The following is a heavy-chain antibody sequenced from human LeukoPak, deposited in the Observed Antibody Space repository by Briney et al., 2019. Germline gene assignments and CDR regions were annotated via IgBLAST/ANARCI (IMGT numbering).Heavy chain of an antibody. CDR1: GFTLSSYG. J-gene: IGHJ4*02. CDR3: ASAAGPFDN. Sequence: GGSLRLSCAASGFTLSSYGMHWVRQAPGKGLEWVAVIWFDGSIKYYADSVKGRFTISRDNSRNTLFLQMNSLRAEDTAVYYCASAAGPFDNWGQGTLVTVSS. V-gene: IGHV3-33*01. CDR2: IWFDGSIK. D-gene: IGHD6-19*01.